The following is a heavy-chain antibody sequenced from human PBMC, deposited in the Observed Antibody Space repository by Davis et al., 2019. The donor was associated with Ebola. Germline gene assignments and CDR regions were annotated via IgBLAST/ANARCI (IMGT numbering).Heavy chain of an antibody. CDR3: ARSGSGSYLSGYYYYGMDV. CDR1: GFTFSSYW. CDR2: INSDGSST. D-gene: IGHD3-10*01. Sequence: PGGSLRLSCAASGFTFSSYWMHWVRQAPGKGLVWVSRINSDGSSTSYADSVKGRFTISRDNAKDTLYLQMNSLRAEDTAVYYCARSGSGSYLSGYYYYGMDVWGQGTTVTVSS. V-gene: IGHV3-74*01. J-gene: IGHJ6*02.